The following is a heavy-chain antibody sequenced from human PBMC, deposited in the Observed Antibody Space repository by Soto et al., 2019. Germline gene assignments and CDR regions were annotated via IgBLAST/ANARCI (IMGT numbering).Heavy chain of an antibody. CDR2: ISWNSGSI. D-gene: IGHD3-10*01. V-gene: IGHV3-9*01. J-gene: IGHJ4*02. Sequence: EVQLVESGGGLVQPGRSLRLSCAASGFTFDDYAMHWVRQAPGKGLEWVSGISWNSGSIGYADSVKDRFTISRDNAKNSLYLKRNSRRAEDTALYYCAKDGDNEEALAYWGQGTLVTVSS. CDR1: GFTFDDYA. CDR3: AKDGDNEEALAY.